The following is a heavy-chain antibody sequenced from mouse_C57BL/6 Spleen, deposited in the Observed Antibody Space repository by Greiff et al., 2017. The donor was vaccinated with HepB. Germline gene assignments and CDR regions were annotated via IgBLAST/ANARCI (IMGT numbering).Heavy chain of an antibody. J-gene: IGHJ3*01. CDR1: GFSLTSYG. CDR2: IWSGGST. D-gene: IGHD2-3*01. Sequence: VKLQQSGPGLVQPSQSLSITCTVSGFSLTSYGVHWVRQSPGKGLEWLGVIWSGGSTDYNAAFISRLSISKDNSKSQVFFKMNSLQADDTAIYYCARNGNPMMVTTEAWFAYWGQGTLVTVSA. CDR3: ARNGNPMMVTTEAWFAY. V-gene: IGHV2-2*01.